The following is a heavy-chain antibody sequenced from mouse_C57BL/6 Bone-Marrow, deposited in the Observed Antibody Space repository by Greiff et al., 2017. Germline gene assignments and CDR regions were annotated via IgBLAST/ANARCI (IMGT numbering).Heavy chain of an antibody. CDR3: ARPYYSNYWYFDV. CDR2: IYPGSGST. CDR1: GYTFTRYW. J-gene: IGHJ1*03. V-gene: IGHV1-55*01. Sequence: VQLQQPGAELVKPGASVQMSCKASGYTFTRYWITWVKQRPGHGLEWIGDIYPGSGSTNYNEKFKSKATLTVDTSSSTAYMQLSSLTSEDSAVYYCARPYYSNYWYFDVWGTGTTVTVSS. D-gene: IGHD2-5*01.